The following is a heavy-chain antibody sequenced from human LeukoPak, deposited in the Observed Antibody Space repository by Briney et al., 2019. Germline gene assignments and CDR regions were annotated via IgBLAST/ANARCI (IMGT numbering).Heavy chain of an antibody. D-gene: IGHD4-23*01. J-gene: IGHJ4*02. CDR2: ISAYNGNT. V-gene: IGHV1-18*01. Sequence: ASVKVSCKASGYTFTSYGISWVRQAPGQGLEWMGWISAYNGNTNYAQKFQGRVTMTRDTSISTAYMELSSLRSEDTAVYYCARDLATVVTVWGQGTLVTVSS. CDR3: ARDLATVVTV. CDR1: GYTFTSYG.